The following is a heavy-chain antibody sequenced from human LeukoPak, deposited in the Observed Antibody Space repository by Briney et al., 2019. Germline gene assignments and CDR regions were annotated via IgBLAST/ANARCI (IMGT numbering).Heavy chain of an antibody. D-gene: IGHD3-22*01. CDR3: ARDDSGYHAY. V-gene: IGHV3-74*01. J-gene: IGHJ4*02. Sequence: GGSLRLSCAASGFTFSSYWMHWVRQAPGKGLVWVSRISSDGNTASYADSVKGRFAISRDNVENTLYLQMSSLRAEDTAMYHCARDDSGYHAYWGQGTLVTVPS. CDR2: ISSDGNTA. CDR1: GFTFSSYW.